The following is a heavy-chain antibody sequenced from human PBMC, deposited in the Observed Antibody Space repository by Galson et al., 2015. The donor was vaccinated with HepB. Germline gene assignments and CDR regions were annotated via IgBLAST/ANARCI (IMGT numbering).Heavy chain of an antibody. D-gene: IGHD3-3*01. Sequence: SVKVSCKASGYTFTSYGISWVRQAPGQGLEWMGWISAYNGNTNYAQKLQGRVTMTTDTSTSTAYMELRSLRSDDTAVYYCARGFGDFDYDFWSGYYHRGFDYWGQGTLVTVSS. CDR2: ISAYNGNT. V-gene: IGHV1-18*04. CDR1: GYTFTSYG. J-gene: IGHJ4*02. CDR3: ARGFGDFDYDFWSGYYHRGFDY.